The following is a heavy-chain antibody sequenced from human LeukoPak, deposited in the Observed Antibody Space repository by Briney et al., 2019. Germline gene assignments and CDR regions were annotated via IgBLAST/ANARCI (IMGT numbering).Heavy chain of an antibody. CDR3: ARRGLYSSTSISL. CDR1: GFTFTGHT. J-gene: IGHJ4*02. V-gene: IGHV3-21*01. CDR2: ISSGSDYR. Sequence: PGGSLRLSCAASGFTFTGHTMNWVRQAPGKGLEWVSSISSGSDYRYYADSVKGRFTISRDNAKNSLYLHMNSLRAEDTALYYCARRGLYSSTSISLWGQRNLVTASS. D-gene: IGHD6-6*01.